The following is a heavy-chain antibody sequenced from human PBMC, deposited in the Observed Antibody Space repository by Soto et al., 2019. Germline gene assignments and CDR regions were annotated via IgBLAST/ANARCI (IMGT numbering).Heavy chain of an antibody. J-gene: IGHJ6*02. V-gene: IGHV1-3*01. CDR1: GYTFTSYA. CDR2: INAGNGNT. Sequence: GASVKVSCKASGYTFTSYAMHWVRQAPGQRLEWMGWINAGNGNTKYSQKFQGRVTITRDTSASAAYMELSSLRSEDTAVYYCARPHCSSTSCYTRVYYYGMDVWGQGTTVTVSS. D-gene: IGHD2-2*02. CDR3: ARPHCSSTSCYTRVYYYGMDV.